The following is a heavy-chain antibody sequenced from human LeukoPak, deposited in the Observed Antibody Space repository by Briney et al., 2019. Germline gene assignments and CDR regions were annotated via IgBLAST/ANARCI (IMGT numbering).Heavy chain of an antibody. D-gene: IGHD3-16*01. CDR2: VYSSGNP. CDR3: ASLGLGGGTTARDY. J-gene: IGHJ4*02. V-gene: IGHV4-39*01. CDR1: GGSISSSGYY. Sequence: PSETLSLTCTVSGGSISSSGYYWGWTRQPPGKGLEWIGSVYSSGNPYYNPSLKSRVTISVDTSKNQFSLRLSSVTAADTAVYYCASLGLGGGTTARDYWGQGTLVTVSS.